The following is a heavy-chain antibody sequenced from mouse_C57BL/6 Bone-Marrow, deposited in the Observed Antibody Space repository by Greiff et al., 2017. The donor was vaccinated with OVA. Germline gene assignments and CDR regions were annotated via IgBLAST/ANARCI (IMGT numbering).Heavy chain of an antibody. J-gene: IGHJ2*01. Sequence: VQLQQSGAELVKPGASVKISCKASGYAFSSYWMNWVKQRPGKGLEWIGQIYPGDGDTNYNGKFKGKATLTADKSSSTAYMQLSSLTSEDSAVYVCARWGTVVAPYFDYWGQGTTLTVSS. CDR2: IYPGDGDT. V-gene: IGHV1-80*01. D-gene: IGHD1-1*01. CDR3: ARWGTVVAPYFDY. CDR1: GYAFSSYW.